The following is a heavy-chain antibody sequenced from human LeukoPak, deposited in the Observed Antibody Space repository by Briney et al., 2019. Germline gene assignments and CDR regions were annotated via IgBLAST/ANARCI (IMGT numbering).Heavy chain of an antibody. D-gene: IGHD2-15*01. Sequence: KPSETLSLTCTVSGGSISSYYWSWIRQPPGKGLEWIGYIYYSGSTNYNPSLKSRVTISVDTSKNQFSLKLSSVTAADTAVYYCARGYCSGGSCHPTHTDYWGQGTLVTVSS. V-gene: IGHV4-59*01. CDR1: GGSISSYY. CDR2: IYYSGST. J-gene: IGHJ4*02. CDR3: ARGYCSGGSCHPTHTDY.